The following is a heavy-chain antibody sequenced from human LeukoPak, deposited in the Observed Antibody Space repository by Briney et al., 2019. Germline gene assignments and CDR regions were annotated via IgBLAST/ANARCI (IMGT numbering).Heavy chain of an antibody. CDR3: ARVPTLWVAPDY. J-gene: IGHJ4*02. CDR1: GFTFSSYW. CDR2: INSDGSST. V-gene: IGHV3-74*01. Sequence: GGSLRLSCAASGFTFSSYWMHWVRQAPGKGLVWVSRINSDGSSTSYADSVKGRFTISRDNAKNTLYLQMNSLRAEDTAVYYCARVPTLWVAPDYWGQGTLVTVSS. D-gene: IGHD3-16*01.